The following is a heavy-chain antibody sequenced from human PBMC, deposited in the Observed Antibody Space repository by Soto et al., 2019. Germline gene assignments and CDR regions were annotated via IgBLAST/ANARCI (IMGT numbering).Heavy chain of an antibody. CDR1: GGTFSSYA. CDR3: ARGAGLAYYYDSSGYYYFDY. V-gene: IGHV1-69*13. CDR2: IIPIFGTA. J-gene: IGHJ4*02. D-gene: IGHD3-22*01. Sequence: ASVKVSCKASGGTFSSYAISWVRQAPGQGLEWMGGIIPIFGTANYAQKFQGRVTITADESTSTAYMELSSLRSEDTAVYYCARGAGLAYYYDSSGYYYFDYWGQGTLVTVSS.